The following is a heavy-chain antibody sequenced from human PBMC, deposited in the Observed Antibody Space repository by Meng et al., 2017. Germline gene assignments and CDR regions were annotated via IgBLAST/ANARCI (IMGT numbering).Heavy chain of an antibody. D-gene: IGHD2-15*01. CDR3: ARGYCSGGTCPPVDY. J-gene: IGHJ4*02. V-gene: IGHV3-21*01. CDR2: ISSTST. Sequence: EVQLVESGGGLVKPGGSLRLSCAASGFTFSSYSMHWVRQGPGKGLEWVSSISSTSTTYADSVKGRFTISRDNAKNSLYLQMNSLRVEDTAVYYCARGYCSGGTCPPVDYWGQGTLVTVSS. CDR1: GFTFSSYS.